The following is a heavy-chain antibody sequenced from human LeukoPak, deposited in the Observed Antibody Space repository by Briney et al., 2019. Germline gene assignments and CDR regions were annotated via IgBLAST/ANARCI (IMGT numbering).Heavy chain of an antibody. Sequence: GGPLRLSCATSGFTFNNYNMNWVRQAPGRALEWVSSITSSGTYIFYADSVKGRFTISRDNAKNSLYLQMNSLGPEDTAVYYCARDPYSGNYGNYYYYYMDAWGKGTTVTISS. J-gene: IGHJ6*03. CDR1: GFTFNNYN. V-gene: IGHV3-21*01. CDR3: ARDPYSGNYGNYYYYYMDA. D-gene: IGHD1-26*01. CDR2: ITSSGTYI.